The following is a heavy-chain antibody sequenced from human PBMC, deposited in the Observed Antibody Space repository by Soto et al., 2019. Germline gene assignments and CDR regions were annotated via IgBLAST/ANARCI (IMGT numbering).Heavy chain of an antibody. Sequence: GGSLRLSCAASGFTFSSHVMNWVRQAPGKGLEWVAAISGGGGTTYYGDSVEGRFTMSRDNSKNTLYLQMNSLRADDTAVYYCARGPRAPPPHDYGMDVWGQGTAVTVSS. CDR2: ISGGGGTT. CDR3: ARGPRAPPPHDYGMDV. CDR1: GFTFSSHV. J-gene: IGHJ6*02. V-gene: IGHV3-23*01.